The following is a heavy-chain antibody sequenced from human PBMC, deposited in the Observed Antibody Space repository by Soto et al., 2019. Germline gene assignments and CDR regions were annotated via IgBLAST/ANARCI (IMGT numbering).Heavy chain of an antibody. D-gene: IGHD6-13*01. Sequence: QLQLQESGPGLVKPSETLSLTCNVSGGSISSSRSYWAWFRQPPGKELERLANIFYAGTTSYNTSLKSRVTISVDTSKNQFSLKLDSVTAADTAVYYCARQAAAPGIDLWFDPWGQGTLVTVSS. CDR1: GGSISSSRSY. CDR2: IFYAGTT. CDR3: ARQAAAPGIDLWFDP. V-gene: IGHV4-39*01. J-gene: IGHJ5*02.